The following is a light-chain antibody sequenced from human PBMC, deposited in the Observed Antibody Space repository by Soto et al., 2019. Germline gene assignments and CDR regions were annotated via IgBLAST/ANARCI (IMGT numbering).Light chain of an antibody. CDR1: QSVSSN. J-gene: IGKJ5*01. CDR3: QQYNNWPIT. CDR2: GAS. V-gene: IGKV3-15*01. Sequence: EIVMTQSPATLSVSPGEGATLSCRASQSVSSNLASYQQKPGQAPRLLMYGASTRATGIPARFSGSGSGTEFTLTISSLQSEDFAVYHCQQYNNWPITFGQGTRLDIK.